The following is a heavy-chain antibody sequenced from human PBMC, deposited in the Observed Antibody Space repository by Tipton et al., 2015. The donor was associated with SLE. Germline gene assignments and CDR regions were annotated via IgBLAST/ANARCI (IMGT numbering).Heavy chain of an antibody. CDR1: GFTFSSYW. CDR3: ASTSGGYDSSGGPFDY. D-gene: IGHD3-22*01. V-gene: IGHV3-74*01. J-gene: IGHJ4*02. Sequence: SLRLSCAASGFTFSSYWMHWVRQAPGKGLVWVSRINSDGSSTSYADSVKGRFSISRDNAKNTLYLQMNSLRAEDTAVYYCASTSGGYDSSGGPFDYWGQGTLVTVSS. CDR2: INSDGSST.